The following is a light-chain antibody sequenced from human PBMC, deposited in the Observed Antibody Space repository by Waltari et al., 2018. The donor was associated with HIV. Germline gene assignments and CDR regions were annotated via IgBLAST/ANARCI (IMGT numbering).Light chain of an antibody. CDR3: QSYDSRLSGSV. CDR2: SNT. V-gene: IGLV1-40*01. J-gene: IGLJ3*02. Sequence: QSALTQPPSVSGAPGQRVTISCTGTSSNIGTGSDVHWYHQLPGTAPKLLIDSNTNRPSGVPDRFSGSKSGTSASLAITGLQAEDEADYYCQSYDSRLSGSVFGGGTKLTVL. CDR1: SSNIGTGSD.